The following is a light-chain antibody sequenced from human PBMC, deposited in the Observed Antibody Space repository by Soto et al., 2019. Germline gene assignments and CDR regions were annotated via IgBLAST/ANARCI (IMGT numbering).Light chain of an antibody. CDR3: QQYGSSPAT. V-gene: IGKV3-20*01. CDR1: QSVSSN. Sequence: EIVLTQSPVTLSLSPGERATLSCRAGQSVSSNLAWYQQKPGQAPRLLIYGASTRATGIPARFSGSGSGTDFTLTISRLEPEDFAVYYCQQYGSSPATFGQGTKVDIK. CDR2: GAS. J-gene: IGKJ1*01.